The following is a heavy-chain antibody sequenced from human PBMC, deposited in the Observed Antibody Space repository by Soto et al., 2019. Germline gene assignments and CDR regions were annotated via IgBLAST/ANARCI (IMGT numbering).Heavy chain of an antibody. CDR3: THCRGESCHGGYFGMDV. D-gene: IGHD2-15*01. V-gene: IGHV3-74*01. CDR2: INSDGTTT. J-gene: IGHJ6*02. CDR1: GFTFRGYW. Sequence: LRLSCGGSGFTFRGYWMHWVRQSPGKGLVWVSRINSDGTTTAYADSVKGRFTISRDNSKNTLFLQMTSLRADDTAVYYCTHCRGESCHGGYFGMDVWGQGTTVTVSS.